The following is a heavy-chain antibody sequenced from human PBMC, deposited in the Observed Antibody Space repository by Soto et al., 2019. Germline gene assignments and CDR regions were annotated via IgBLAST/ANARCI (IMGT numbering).Heavy chain of an antibody. D-gene: IGHD2-21*02. CDR2: VYHTGDT. CDR1: GGTVASSHW. J-gene: IGHJ5*02. V-gene: IGHV4-4*02. Sequence: SETLSLTCGVSGGTVASSHWWSWVRQSPGRGLEWIGNVYHTGDTNFNPSLQSRVTFSVDKSNNQFSLRLTSVTAADTAVYFCAREIVTAGGNNYFDPWGPGTLVTV. CDR3: AREIVTAGGNNYFDP.